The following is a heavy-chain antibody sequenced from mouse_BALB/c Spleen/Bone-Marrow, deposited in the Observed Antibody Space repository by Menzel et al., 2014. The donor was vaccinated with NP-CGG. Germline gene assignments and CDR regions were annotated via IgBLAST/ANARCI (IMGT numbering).Heavy chain of an antibody. CDR3: ARRAFYALDY. CDR1: EFTFSTYY. V-gene: IGHV5-6-2*01. Sequence: EVMLVESGGGLVKVGESLKLSCAASEFTFSTYYMSWVRQTPEKRLELVAAIYTNDGSTYYPDTVRGRFAISRDNAKNTLYLQMSSLKSEDTALYYCARRAFYALDYWGQGTSVTVSS. J-gene: IGHJ4*01. CDR2: IYTNDGST.